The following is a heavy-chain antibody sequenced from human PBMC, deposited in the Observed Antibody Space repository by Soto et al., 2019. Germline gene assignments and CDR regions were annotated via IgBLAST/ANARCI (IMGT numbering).Heavy chain of an antibody. V-gene: IGHV3-7*01. J-gene: IGHJ4*02. CDR1: GYSISTYW. D-gene: IGHD5-18*01. CDR3: AALDTAMVKTAGY. CDR2: VKQDGSEE. Sequence: EVQLVESGGGLVQPGGSLRLSCAASGYSISTYWMSWVRQAPGKGLVWVANVKQDGSEEYYVDSVKGRFTISRDNAKNSLYLQMNSLRAEDTAVYYCAALDTAMVKTAGYWGQGTLVTVSS.